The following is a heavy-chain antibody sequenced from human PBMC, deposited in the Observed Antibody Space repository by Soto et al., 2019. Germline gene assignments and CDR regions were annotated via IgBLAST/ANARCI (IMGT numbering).Heavy chain of an antibody. CDR1: GGSISSSNW. CDR2: IYHSGST. CDR3: ARSMIVATAGAFDY. J-gene: IGHJ4*02. D-gene: IGHD3-22*01. Sequence: QVQLQESGPGLVKPSGTLSLTCAVSGGSISSSNWWSWVRQPPGKGLEWIGEIYHSGSTNYNPSLKSPITISVGNSKNQFPRELSSVPAADTAVYYCARSMIVATAGAFDYWGQGTLVTVSS. V-gene: IGHV4-4*02.